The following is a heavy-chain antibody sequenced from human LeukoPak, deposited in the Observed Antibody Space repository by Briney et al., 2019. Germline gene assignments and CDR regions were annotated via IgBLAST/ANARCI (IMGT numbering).Heavy chain of an antibody. J-gene: IGHJ5*02. D-gene: IGHD4-11*01. CDR1: GFTFSRYA. CDR3: AKGTTDNWFDP. CDR2: ISGSGGST. Sequence: GGTLRLSCGACGFTFSRYAMSWVRQAAGKGLEWVSAISGSGGSTYYADTVKGRFTISRDNSKNTLYLQMNSLRAEDTAVYYCAKGTTDNWFDPWGQGTLVTVSS. V-gene: IGHV3-23*01.